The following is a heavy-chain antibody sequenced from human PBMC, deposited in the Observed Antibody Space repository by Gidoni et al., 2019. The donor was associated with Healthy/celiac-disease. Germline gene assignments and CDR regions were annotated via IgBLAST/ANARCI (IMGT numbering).Heavy chain of an antibody. D-gene: IGHD5-12*01. V-gene: IGHV4-39*01. CDR1: GGSISSSSYY. J-gene: IGHJ6*02. CDR2: IYYSGST. CDR3: ARQGSGYSGYDPYYYYYGMDV. Sequence: QLQLQESGPGLVKPSETLSLTCTVPGGSISSSSYYWGWIRQPPGKGLEWIGSIYYSGSTYYNPSLKSRVTISVDTSKNQFSLKLSSVTAADTAVYYCARQGSGYSGYDPYYYYYGMDVWGQGTTVTVSS.